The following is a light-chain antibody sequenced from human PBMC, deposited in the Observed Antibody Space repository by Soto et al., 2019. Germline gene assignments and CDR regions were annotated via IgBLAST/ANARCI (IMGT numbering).Light chain of an antibody. V-gene: IGLV2-8*01. Sequence: QSALTQPPSASGSPRQSVAISCTGTSNDIGGYNYVSWYQRRPGKAPKLILYEVNTRPSGVPDRFSGSKSGNTASLTVSGLQADDEADYYCSSYAGRDAYVIFGGGTKLTVL. CDR2: EVN. J-gene: IGLJ2*01. CDR3: SSYAGRDAYVI. CDR1: SNDIGGYNY.